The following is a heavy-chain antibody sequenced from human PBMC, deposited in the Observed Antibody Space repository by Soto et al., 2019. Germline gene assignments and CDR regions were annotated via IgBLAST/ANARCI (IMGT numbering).Heavy chain of an antibody. J-gene: IGHJ4*02. D-gene: IGHD2-21*02. CDR3: ARGGDKDS. CDR2: ISTQSGTT. Sequence: QVQLVQSGVEVKKPGASMKISCRTSGYTFTNYAINWVRQAPGQGLEWVAWISTQSGTTKYAQRLQGRVTVTTDTSTSTAYMELRNLRSDDTALYYCARGGDKDSWGQGTLVTVSS. V-gene: IGHV1-18*01. CDR1: GYTFTNYA.